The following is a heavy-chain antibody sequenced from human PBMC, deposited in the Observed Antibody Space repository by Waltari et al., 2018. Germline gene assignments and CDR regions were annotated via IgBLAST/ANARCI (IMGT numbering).Heavy chain of an antibody. Sequence: EVQLVESGGGLVQPGGSLRLPCASSGFPFIRYALNWVRQATGKGLECGSSIGTAGDTYYPGSGKGRFTISRENAKNTLYLQMNSLRAEDTAVYYCAKGQWLVPQYYFDYWGQGTLVTVSS. CDR1: GFPFIRYA. D-gene: IGHD6-19*01. J-gene: IGHJ4*02. CDR3: AKGQWLVPQYYFDY. V-gene: IGHV3-13*01. CDR2: IGTAGDT.